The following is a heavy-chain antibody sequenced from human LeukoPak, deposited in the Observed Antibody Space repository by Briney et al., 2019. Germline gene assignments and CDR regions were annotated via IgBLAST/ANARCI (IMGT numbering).Heavy chain of an antibody. D-gene: IGHD3-22*01. CDR1: GFTFSTYG. CDR3: ARASPSGYDY. J-gene: IGHJ4*02. CDR2: ISHTSDAI. V-gene: IGHV3-48*02. Sequence: GGSLRLSCAASGFTFSTYGMNWVRQAPGKGLEWVSYISHTSDAIYYPDSVKGRFTISRDNAKNSLYLQMNSLRDEDTAVYYCARASPSGYDYWGQGTLVTVSS.